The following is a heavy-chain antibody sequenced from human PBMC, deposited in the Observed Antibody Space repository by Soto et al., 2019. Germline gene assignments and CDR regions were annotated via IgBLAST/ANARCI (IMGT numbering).Heavy chain of an antibody. CDR2: IDPRESHI. V-gene: IGHV5-51*01. CDR1: GFRFASYW. CDR3: AGGGVRGVITRTRDYYGMDV. J-gene: IGHJ6*02. Sequence: GESLKISCQSSGFRFASYWIGWVRQMPGEGLEWMGVIDPRESHIKYSPSFQGQVTISADRSISTTYLQWSSLKASDTAMYYCAGGGVRGVITRTRDYYGMDVWGQGTTVTVSS. D-gene: IGHD3-10*01.